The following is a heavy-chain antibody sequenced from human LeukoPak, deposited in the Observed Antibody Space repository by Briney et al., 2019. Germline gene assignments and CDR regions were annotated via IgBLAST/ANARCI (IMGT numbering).Heavy chain of an antibody. Sequence: SWIRQPPGKGLEWIGYIYYSGSTYYNPSLKSRVTISVDTSKNQFSLKLSSVTAADTAVYYCARDYLHCSSTSCYPNYYYYMDVWGKGTTVTVSS. J-gene: IGHJ6*03. V-gene: IGHV4-30-4*01. CDR3: ARDYLHCSSTSCYPNYYYYMDV. CDR2: IYYSGST. D-gene: IGHD2-2*01.